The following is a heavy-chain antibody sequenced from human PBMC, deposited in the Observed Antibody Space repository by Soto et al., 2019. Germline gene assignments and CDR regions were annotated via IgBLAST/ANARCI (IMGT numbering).Heavy chain of an antibody. CDR2: VYYNENT. D-gene: IGHD3-10*01. V-gene: IGHV4-39*01. J-gene: IGHJ5*02. CDR3: ARRERYYGSPGWFDP. Sequence: SETLSLTCTVSGGSISSFAYYWGWIRQPPGKGLEWIGTVYYNENTYYNPSLKSRVTISVDTAKNQFSLNLRSVTAADTAIYFSARRERYYGSPGWFDPWGQGTLVTVSS. CDR1: GGSISSFAYY.